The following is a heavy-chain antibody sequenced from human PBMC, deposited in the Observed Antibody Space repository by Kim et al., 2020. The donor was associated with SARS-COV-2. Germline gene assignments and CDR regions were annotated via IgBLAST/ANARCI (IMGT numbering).Heavy chain of an antibody. V-gene: IGHV4-59*13. CDR2: IFYSGTT. CDR1: GGSISSYY. CDR3: ARVGYSSSWHYFDF. Sequence: SETLSLTCSVSGGSISSYYWSWIRQPPGKGLEWVGYIFYSGTTNYNPSLKSRVTISLDTSKNQFSLKLSSVTAADTAVYYCARVGYSSSWHYFDFWGQGTLVTVSS. D-gene: IGHD6-13*01. J-gene: IGHJ4*02.